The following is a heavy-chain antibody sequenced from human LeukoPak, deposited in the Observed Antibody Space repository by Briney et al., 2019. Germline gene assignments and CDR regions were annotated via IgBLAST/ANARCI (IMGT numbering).Heavy chain of an antibody. J-gene: IGHJ4*02. CDR3: ADLPDSSGYHTRGY. CDR1: GFTFSDHY. V-gene: IGHV3-66*01. CDR2: MYRGGGT. Sequence: PGGSLRLSCAASGFTFSDHYIDWVRQAPGKGLEWVSVMYRGGGTYYADSVRGRFTISRDNSKNTMYLQMNSLRAEDTAVYYCADLPDSSGYHTRGYWGQRTLVTVSS. D-gene: IGHD3-22*01.